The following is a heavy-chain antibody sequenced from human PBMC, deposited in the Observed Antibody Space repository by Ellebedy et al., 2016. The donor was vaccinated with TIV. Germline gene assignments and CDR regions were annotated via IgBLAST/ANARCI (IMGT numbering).Heavy chain of an antibody. CDR2: IKQDGSEK. V-gene: IGHV3-7*03. J-gene: IGHJ4*02. D-gene: IGHD6-6*01. CDR1: GFIFSNYW. Sequence: GESLKISCAASGFIFSNYWMNWVRQAPGKGLEWLANIKQDGSEKHYVDSVKGRFTISRDNAKTSLYLQINSLRAEDTAVYYCARVGYTSSSEDYWGQGTLVIVSS. CDR3: ARVGYTSSSEDY.